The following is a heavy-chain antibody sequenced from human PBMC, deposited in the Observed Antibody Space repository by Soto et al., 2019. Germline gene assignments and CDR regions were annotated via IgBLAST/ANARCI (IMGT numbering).Heavy chain of an antibody. CDR1: GYTFTSYD. CDR3: ARGVVGDFWSGYHRREPFDI. D-gene: IGHD3-3*01. CDR2: MNPNSGNT. V-gene: IGHV1-8*01. Sequence: QVQLVQSGAEVMKPGASVKVSCKASGYTFTSYDINWVRQATGQGLEWMGWMNPNSGNTGYAQKFQGRVTMTRNTSIITAYMELSSLRSEDTAVYYCARGVVGDFWSGYHRREPFDIWGQGTMVTVSS. J-gene: IGHJ3*02.